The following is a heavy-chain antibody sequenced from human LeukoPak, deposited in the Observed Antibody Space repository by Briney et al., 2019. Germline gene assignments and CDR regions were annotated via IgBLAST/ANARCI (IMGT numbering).Heavy chain of an antibody. J-gene: IGHJ4*02. CDR2: INPNSGGT. CDR3: ARGGPRRGYSYGPTKNFDY. Sequence: GASVKVSCKASGYTFTGYYMHWVRQAPRQGLEWMGRINPNSGGTNYAQKFQGRVTMTRDTSISTAYMELSRLRSDDTAVYYCARGGPRRGYSYGPTKNFDYWGQGTLVTVSS. V-gene: IGHV1-2*06. CDR1: GYTFTGYY. D-gene: IGHD5-18*01.